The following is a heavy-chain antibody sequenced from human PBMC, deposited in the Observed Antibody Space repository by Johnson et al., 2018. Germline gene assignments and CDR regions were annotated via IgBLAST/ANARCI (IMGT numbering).Heavy chain of an antibody. J-gene: IGHJ4*02. CDR1: GFTFSRYS. Sequence: EVQLVESGGGLVQPGGSLRLSCAASGFTFSRYSMNWVRQAPGKGLEWLSYITSNDITVYYADSVKGRFTCTRDNARNALYLQMDSLRAEDTAVYYWARGDGYLNVDYWGQGTLVTVSS. V-gene: IGHV3-48*01. CDR3: ARGDGYLNVDY. D-gene: IGHD5-24*01. CDR2: ITSNDITV.